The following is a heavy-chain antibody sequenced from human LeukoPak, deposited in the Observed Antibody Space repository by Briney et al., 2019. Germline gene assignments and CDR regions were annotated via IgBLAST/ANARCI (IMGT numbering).Heavy chain of an antibody. D-gene: IGHD3-10*01. J-gene: IGHJ6*03. V-gene: IGHV3-73*01. CDR1: GFIFRGSS. CDR3: IRHRAEEATDPFYYYMDV. CDR2: IDSAVGSYVT. Sequence: PGGSLRLSCVASGFIFRGSSIYWVRQASGRGLEWVGRIDSAVGSYVTTNAPSVGGRLTISRDDSRNAAYLQMNSLKREDTAVYYCIRHRAEEATDPFYYYMDVWGKGTTVTVSS.